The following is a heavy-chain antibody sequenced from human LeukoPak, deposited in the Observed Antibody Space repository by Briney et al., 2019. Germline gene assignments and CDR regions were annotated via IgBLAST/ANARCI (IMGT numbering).Heavy chain of an antibody. V-gene: IGHV1-69*05. D-gene: IGHD3-22*01. J-gene: IGHJ4*02. CDR3: ARDKFGEENYYDSSGSLDY. CDR2: IIPIFGTA. CDR1: GGTFSSYA. Sequence: SVKVSCKASGGTFSSYAISWVRQAPGQGLEWMGRIIPIFGTANYAQKFQGRVTITTDESTSTAYMELSSLRSEDTTVYYCARDKFGEENYYDSSGSLDYWGQGTLVTVSS.